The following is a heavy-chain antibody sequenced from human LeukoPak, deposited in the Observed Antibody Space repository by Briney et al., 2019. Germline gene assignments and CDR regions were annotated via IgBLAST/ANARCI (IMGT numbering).Heavy chain of an antibody. V-gene: IGHV3-23*01. CDR3: ARDEDYDFWSGYLY. D-gene: IGHD3-3*01. CDR1: GFKFTNYA. Sequence: GGSLRLSCAASGFKFTNYAMHWVRQAPGKGLEWVSTIGGSGVTKFYADSVAGRFTISRDNAKNSLYLQMNSLRAEDTAVYYCARDEDYDFWSGYLYWGQGTLVTVSS. CDR2: IGGSGVTK. J-gene: IGHJ4*02.